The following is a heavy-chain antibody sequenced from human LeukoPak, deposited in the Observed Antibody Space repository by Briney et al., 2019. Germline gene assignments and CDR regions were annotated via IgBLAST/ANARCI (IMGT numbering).Heavy chain of an antibody. CDR2: INAGNGNT. D-gene: IGHD1-26*01. Sequence: GASVKVSCKASGYTFTSYAMHWVRQAPGQRLEWMGWINAGNGNTRYSQKFQGRVTITRDTSASTAYMELSSLRSEDTAVYYCAGDRATSYFDYWGQGALVTISS. V-gene: IGHV1-3*01. CDR3: AGDRATSYFDY. J-gene: IGHJ4*02. CDR1: GYTFTSYA.